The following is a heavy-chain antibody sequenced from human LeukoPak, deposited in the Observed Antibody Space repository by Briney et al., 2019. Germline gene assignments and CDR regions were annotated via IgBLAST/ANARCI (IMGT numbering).Heavy chain of an antibody. Sequence: SGGSLRLSCAASGFTFSSYWMSWVRQAPGKGLEWVANIRHDGSEKHYVDSVKGRFTIPRDNAKNSLYLQMSSLRAEDTAVYYCARGVRGVIIDYWGQGTLVTVSS. CDR3: ARGVRGVIIDY. CDR1: GFTFSSYW. V-gene: IGHV3-7*01. J-gene: IGHJ4*02. CDR2: IRHDGSEK. D-gene: IGHD3-10*02.